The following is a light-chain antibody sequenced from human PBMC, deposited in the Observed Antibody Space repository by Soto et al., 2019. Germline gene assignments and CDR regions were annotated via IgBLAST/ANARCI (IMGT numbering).Light chain of an antibody. J-gene: IGKJ4*01. CDR3: QQYDNLPLT. CDR1: RDINKF. V-gene: IGKV1-33*01. CDR2: DAS. Sequence: DIKMTQSPSSLSASVGDRVTITCQASRDINKFLNWYQQKPGEAPKLLIYDASNLETGVPSRFSGSGSGTDFSLSISILQPEDIATYYCQQYDNLPLTFGGRTKADIK.